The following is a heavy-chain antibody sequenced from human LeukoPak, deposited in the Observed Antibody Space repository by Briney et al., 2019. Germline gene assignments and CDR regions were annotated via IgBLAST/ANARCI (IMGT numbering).Heavy chain of an antibody. J-gene: IGHJ4*02. CDR3: ARDRDSSGWFVY. CDR1: GGSISGFY. D-gene: IGHD6-19*01. Sequence: KPSETLSLTCTVSGGSISGFYWGWIRQPPGKGLEWIGFIYYSGSANYNPSLKSRVTMSVDTSKNHFSLKLSSVTAADTAFYYCARDRDSSGWFVYRGQGTLFTVSS. CDR2: IYYSGSA. V-gene: IGHV4-59*01.